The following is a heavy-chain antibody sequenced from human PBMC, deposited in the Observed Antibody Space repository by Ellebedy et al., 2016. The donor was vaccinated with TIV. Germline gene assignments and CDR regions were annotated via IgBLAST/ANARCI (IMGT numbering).Heavy chain of an antibody. Sequence: GESLKISXAASGFTFSSYNVNWVRQAPGKGLEWVAAITSPGAYIHYADSVKGRFTISRDNAKNSLYLQMNSLRAEDTAVYFCARGEGWIDNWGQGTLVTVSS. CDR3: ARGEGWIDN. V-gene: IGHV3-21*01. CDR1: GFTFSSYN. J-gene: IGHJ4*02. D-gene: IGHD5-24*01. CDR2: ITSPGAYI.